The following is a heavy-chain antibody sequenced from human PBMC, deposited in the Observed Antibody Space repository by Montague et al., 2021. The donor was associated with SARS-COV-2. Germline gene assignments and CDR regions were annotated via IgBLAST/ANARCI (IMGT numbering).Heavy chain of an antibody. J-gene: IGHJ5*02. V-gene: IGHV4-39*01. D-gene: IGHD2-15*01. CDR2: AHCRGXX. CDR3: TGQRWRGRFDP. CDR1: GGSVYSNADHLNSDY. Sequence: SETLSLTCDVSGGSVYSNADHLNSDYWAWVRQSPGRGLEWIGSAHCRGXXWQNPSFRGRLTMSVDTSKNSVSLRLTSVTAADTAMYYCTGQRWRGRFDPWGLGTLVIVSS.